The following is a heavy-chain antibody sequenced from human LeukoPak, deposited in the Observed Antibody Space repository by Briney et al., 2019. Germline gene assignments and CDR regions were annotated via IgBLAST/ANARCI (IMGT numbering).Heavy chain of an antibody. CDR1: GYTFTSYG. CDR3: ARDVRTWRYDFWSGNPHFDY. V-gene: IGHV1-18*01. Sequence: GASVKVSGKASGYTFTSYGISWVRQAPGQGLEWMGWISAYNGNTNYAQKLQGRVTMTTDTSTSTAYMELRSLRSDDTAVYYCARDVRTWRYDFWSGNPHFDYWGQGTLVTVSS. CDR2: ISAYNGNT. J-gene: IGHJ4*02. D-gene: IGHD3-3*01.